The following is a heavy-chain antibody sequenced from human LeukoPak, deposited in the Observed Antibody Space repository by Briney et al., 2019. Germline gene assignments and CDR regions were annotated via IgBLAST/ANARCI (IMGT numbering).Heavy chain of an antibody. V-gene: IGHV3-23*01. CDR3: AKDTRWRGTHDVRSAY. D-gene: IGHD3-3*01. Sequence: GGCLRLSCAASGFTFSSYAMSWVRQAPGKGLEWVSAISGSGGSTYYADSVKGRFTISRVNSKNTLYLQMNSLRAEDTAVYYCAKDTRWRGTHDVRSAYWGQGTLVTVSS. J-gene: IGHJ4*02. CDR2: ISGSGGST. CDR1: GFTFSSYA.